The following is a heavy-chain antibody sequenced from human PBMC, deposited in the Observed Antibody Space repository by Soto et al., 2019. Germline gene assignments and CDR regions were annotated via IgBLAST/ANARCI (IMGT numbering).Heavy chain of an antibody. J-gene: IGHJ4*02. CDR1: GFTFRSYV. CDR3: ARWGTTGGLDV. V-gene: IGHV3-33*05. CDR2: TSYAGSNN. D-gene: IGHD3-16*01. Sequence: QVQLVESGGGVVQPGTSLRLSCVGSGFTFRSYVIHWVRQAPGKGLEWVALTSYAGSNNFYGDSVKGRFTISRDNSRNTVELQMDSLILEDTALYYCARWGTTGGLDVWGQGTLVSVSS.